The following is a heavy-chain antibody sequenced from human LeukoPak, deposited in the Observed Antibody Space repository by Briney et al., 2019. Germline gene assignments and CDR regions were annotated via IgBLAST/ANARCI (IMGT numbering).Heavy chain of an antibody. CDR2: IYSGGST. V-gene: IGHV3-66*02. Sequence: AGGSLRLSCAASGFTVSSNYMSWVRQAPGKGLEWVSVIYSGGSTYYADSVKGRFTISRDNSKNTLYPQMNSLRAEDTAVYYCARDAHHYYDSSGYDYWGQGTLVTVSP. D-gene: IGHD3-22*01. CDR3: ARDAHHYYDSSGYDY. J-gene: IGHJ4*02. CDR1: GFTVSSNY.